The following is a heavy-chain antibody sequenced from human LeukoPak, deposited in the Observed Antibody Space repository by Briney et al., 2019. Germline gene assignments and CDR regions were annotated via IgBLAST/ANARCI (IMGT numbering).Heavy chain of an antibody. CDR3: ARDPFIGGLAPYYDFWSGYFMTFRDYFDY. CDR1: GYTFTGYY. V-gene: IGHV1-2*02. Sequence: GASVKVSCKASGYTFTGYYMHWVRQAPGQGLEWMGWINPNSGGTNYAQKFQGRVTMTRDTSISTAYMELSRLRSDDTAVYYCARDPFIGGLAPYYDFWSGYFMTFRDYFDYWGQGTLVTVSS. D-gene: IGHD3-3*01. J-gene: IGHJ4*02. CDR2: INPNSGGT.